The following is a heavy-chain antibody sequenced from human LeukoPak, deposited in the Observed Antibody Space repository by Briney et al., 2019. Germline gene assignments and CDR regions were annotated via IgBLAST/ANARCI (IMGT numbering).Heavy chain of an antibody. CDR1: GGSISSGDYY. Sequence: SETLSLTCTVSGGSISSGDYYWSWIRQPAGKGLEWIGRIYTSGSTNYNPSLKSRVTISVDTSKNQFSLKLSSVTAADTAVYYCASEDGYNWVRAFDIWGQGTMVTVSS. CDR3: ASEDGYNWVRAFDI. J-gene: IGHJ3*02. V-gene: IGHV4-61*02. CDR2: IYTSGST. D-gene: IGHD5-24*01.